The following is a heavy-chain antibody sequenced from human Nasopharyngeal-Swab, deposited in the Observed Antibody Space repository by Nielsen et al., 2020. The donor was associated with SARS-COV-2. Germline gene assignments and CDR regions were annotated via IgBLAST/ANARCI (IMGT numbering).Heavy chain of an antibody. CDR2: ISYDGSNK. D-gene: IGHD6-13*01. Sequence: GESLKISCAASGFIFRSYGMHWVRQAPGQGLEWVAVISYDGSNKYYADSLKGRFTISKDNSKNTLYLQMNSLRAEDTAVYYCAKVPGSSWVDAFDIWGQGTKVTVSS. CDR3: AKVPGSSWVDAFDI. CDR1: GFIFRSYG. J-gene: IGHJ3*02. V-gene: IGHV3-30*18.